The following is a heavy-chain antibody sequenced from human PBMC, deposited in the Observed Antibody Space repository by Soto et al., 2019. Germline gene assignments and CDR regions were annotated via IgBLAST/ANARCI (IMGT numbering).Heavy chain of an antibody. CDR2: IIPIFGTA. CDR3: ASSYGDYSFTVDY. J-gene: IGHJ4*02. V-gene: IGHV1-69*01. CDR1: GFTFSSYA. D-gene: IGHD4-17*01. Sequence: VQLLESGGGLVQPGGSLRLSCAASGFTFSSYAMSWVRQAPGQGLEWMGGIIPIFGTANYAQKFQGRVTITADESTSTAYMELSSLRSEDTAVYYCASSYGDYSFTVDYWGQGTLVTVSS.